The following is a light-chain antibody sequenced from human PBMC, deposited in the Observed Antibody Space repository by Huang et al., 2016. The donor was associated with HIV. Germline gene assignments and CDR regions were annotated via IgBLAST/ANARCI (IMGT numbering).Light chain of an antibody. CDR2: AAS. CDR3: LQHNTYPWT. J-gene: IGKJ1*01. CDR1: QGISNC. V-gene: IGKV1-17*03. Sequence: DIQMTQSPSAVSASVGDTVTITCRASQGISNCLVWFQQKPGKGPKRLIYAASNLQSGVSSRFSGSGSGKEFTLTISSLQPEDFATYYCLQHNTYPWTFGQGTKVEIK.